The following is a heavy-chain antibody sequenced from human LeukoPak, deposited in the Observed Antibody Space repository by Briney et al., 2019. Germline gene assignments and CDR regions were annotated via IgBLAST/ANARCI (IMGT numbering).Heavy chain of an antibody. Sequence: PGGSLRLSCAASGFTFSSYGMHWVRQAPGKGLEWVAVISYDGSNKYYADSVKGRLTISRDNSKNTLYLQMNSLRAEDTAVYYCAKDASSGWLRPFDYWGQGTLVTVSS. CDR2: ISYDGSNK. CDR1: GFTFSSYG. CDR3: AKDASSGWLRPFDY. D-gene: IGHD6-19*01. V-gene: IGHV3-30*18. J-gene: IGHJ4*02.